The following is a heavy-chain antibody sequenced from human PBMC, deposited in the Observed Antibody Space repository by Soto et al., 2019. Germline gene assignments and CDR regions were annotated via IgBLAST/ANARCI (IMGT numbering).Heavy chain of an antibody. CDR1: GDRFTCYA. Sequence: ASVEVCWEACGDRFTCYARHWARQSPGQRLEWMGWINAGNSDTKYSQKFQGRVTITSDTSASTAYMELSSLRSEDTAVYYCARGCTNGVCYFDYWGQGTLVTVSS. D-gene: IGHD2-8*01. J-gene: IGHJ4*02. V-gene: IGHV1-3*01. CDR3: ARGCTNGVCYFDY. CDR2: INAGNSDT.